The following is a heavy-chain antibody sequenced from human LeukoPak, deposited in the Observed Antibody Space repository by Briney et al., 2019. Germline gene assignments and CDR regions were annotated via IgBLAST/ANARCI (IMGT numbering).Heavy chain of an antibody. V-gene: IGHV3-66*01. Sequence: GGSLRLSCAASGFTVSSNYMSWVRQAPGKGLEWVSVIYSGGSTYYADSVKGRFTISRDNSKNTLYLQMNSLRAEDTAVYYCARDSRSLGSFFDYWGQGTLVTVSS. CDR2: IYSGGST. J-gene: IGHJ4*02. D-gene: IGHD2-2*03. CDR3: ARDSRSLGSFFDY. CDR1: GFTVSSNY.